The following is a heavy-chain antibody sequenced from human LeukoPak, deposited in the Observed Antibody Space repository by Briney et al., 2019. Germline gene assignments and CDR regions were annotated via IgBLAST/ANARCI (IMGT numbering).Heavy chain of an antibody. V-gene: IGHV3-23*01. CDR2: ISGSGGST. Sequence: GGTLRLSCAASGFTFSSYGMSWVRQAPGKGLEWVSAISGSGGSTYYADSVKGRFTISRDNSKNTLYLQMNSLRAEDTAVYYCTRKNGLDYWGQGTLVTVSS. CDR1: GFTFSSYG. J-gene: IGHJ4*02. CDR3: TRKNGLDY.